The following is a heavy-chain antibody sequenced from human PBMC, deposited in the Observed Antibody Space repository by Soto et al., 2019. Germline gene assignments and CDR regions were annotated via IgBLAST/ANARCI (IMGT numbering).Heavy chain of an antibody. CDR3: ARAPVHSSSGAFDI. Sequence: PGGSLRLYCAASGFTFSSYSMNWVRQAPGKGLEWVSYISSSSSTIYYADSVKGRFTISRDNAKNSLYLQMNSLRAEDTAVYYCARAPVHSSSGAFDIWGQGTMVTVSS. D-gene: IGHD6-6*01. V-gene: IGHV3-48*01. CDR1: GFTFSSYS. CDR2: ISSSSSTI. J-gene: IGHJ3*02.